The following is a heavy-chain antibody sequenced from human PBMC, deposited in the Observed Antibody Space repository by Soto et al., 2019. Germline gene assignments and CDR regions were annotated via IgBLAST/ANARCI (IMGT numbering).Heavy chain of an antibody. CDR1: GGSISSYY. V-gene: IGHV4-59*01. CDR3: ARGRQSSSWPPTSYYFDY. D-gene: IGHD6-13*01. Sequence: PSETLSLTCTVSGGSISSYYWSWIRQPPGKGLEWIGYIYYSGSTNYNPSLKSRVTISVDTSKNQFSLKLSSVTAADTAVYYCARGRQSSSWPPTSYYFDYWGQGTLVTVSS. J-gene: IGHJ4*02. CDR2: IYYSGST.